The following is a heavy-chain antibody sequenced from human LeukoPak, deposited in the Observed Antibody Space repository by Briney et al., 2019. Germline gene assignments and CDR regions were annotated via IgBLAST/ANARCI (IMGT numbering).Heavy chain of an antibody. J-gene: IGHJ4*02. CDR3: ARSWYSSSWYVGIEY. CDR2: INPSGGST. D-gene: IGHD6-19*01. V-gene: IGHV1-46*01. CDR1: GYTFTSYY. Sequence: ASVKVSCKASGYTFTSYYMHWVRQAPGQGLEWMGIINPSGGSTSYAQKFQGRVTMTRDMSTSTVFMELSSLRSEDTAVYYCARSWYSSSWYVGIEYWGLGTLVTVSS.